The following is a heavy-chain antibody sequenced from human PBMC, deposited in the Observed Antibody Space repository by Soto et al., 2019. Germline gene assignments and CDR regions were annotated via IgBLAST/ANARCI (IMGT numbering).Heavy chain of an antibody. J-gene: IGHJ6*02. CDR1: GFTFNIYA. CDR3: AREDDYGYRYINYGLDV. Sequence: GGSLRLSCAASGFTFNIYALHWVRQAPGKGLAWVAVISFDGTKKYYSDSVKGRFTISRDNLKNTLYLQMNILRVEDAALYFCAREDDYGYRYINYGLDVWGQGTTVTVSS. V-gene: IGHV3-30-3*01. D-gene: IGHD4-17*01. CDR2: ISFDGTKK.